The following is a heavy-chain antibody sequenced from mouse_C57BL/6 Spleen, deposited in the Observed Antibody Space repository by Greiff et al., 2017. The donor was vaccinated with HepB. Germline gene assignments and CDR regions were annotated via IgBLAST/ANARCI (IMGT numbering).Heavy chain of an antibody. CDR2: INPYNGDT. D-gene: IGHD1-1*01. CDR1: GYSFTGYF. CDR3: ARDYYYGSSYFDY. V-gene: IGHV1-20*01. Sequence: VQLQQSGPELVKPGDSVKISCKASGYSFTGYFMNWVMQSHGKSLEWIGRINPYNGDTFYNQKFKGKATLTVDKSSYTAHIELRSLTSEDSAVYYCARDYYYGSSYFDYWGQGTTLTVSS. J-gene: IGHJ2*01.